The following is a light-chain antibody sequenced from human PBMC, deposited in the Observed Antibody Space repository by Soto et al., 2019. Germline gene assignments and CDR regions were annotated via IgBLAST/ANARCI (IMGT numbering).Light chain of an antibody. CDR2: EVS. Sequence: QSALTQPASVSGSPGQSITISCTGTSGDIGGYTSVSWYQHHPGKAPKLMIYEVSNRPSGVSNRFSGSKSGYTASLTISGLQAEDEADYYCSSFTSSSTLVFGTGTKLTVL. J-gene: IGLJ1*01. V-gene: IGLV2-14*01. CDR3: SSFTSSSTLV. CDR1: SGDIGGYTS.